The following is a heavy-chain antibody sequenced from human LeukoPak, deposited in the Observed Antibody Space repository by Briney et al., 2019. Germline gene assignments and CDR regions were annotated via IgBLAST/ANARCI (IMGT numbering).Heavy chain of an antibody. CDR1: GGPISSGGYY. D-gene: IGHD4-23*01. CDR2: IYYSGST. CDR3: ARTFATTVVTDYVYFDY. Sequence: PSQTLSLTCTVSGGPISSGGYYWSWIRQHPGKGLEWIGYIYYSGSTYYNPSLKSRVTISVDTSKNQFSLKLSSVTAAGTAVYYCARTFATTVVTDYVYFDYWGQGTLVTVSS. J-gene: IGHJ4*02. V-gene: IGHV4-31*03.